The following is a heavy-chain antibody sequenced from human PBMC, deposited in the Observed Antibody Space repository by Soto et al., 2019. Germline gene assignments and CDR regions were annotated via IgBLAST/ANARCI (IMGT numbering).Heavy chain of an antibody. CDR1: GGSITSSVYF. J-gene: IGHJ4*02. D-gene: IGHD2-21*02. Sequence: SETLSLTCTVSGGSITSSVYFWGWIRQPPGKGLEYIGSIYYSGTTYHNPSLKSRVTISVDTTKNQFSLNLTSVTATDTAVYYCARGDWNYFDYWGRGTLVTVSS. CDR2: IYYSGTT. V-gene: IGHV4-39*01. CDR3: ARGDWNYFDY.